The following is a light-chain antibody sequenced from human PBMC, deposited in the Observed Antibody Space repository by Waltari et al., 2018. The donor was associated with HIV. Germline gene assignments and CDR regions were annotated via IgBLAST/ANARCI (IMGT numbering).Light chain of an antibody. J-gene: IGKJ4*01. CDR3: QQYKSYPFT. V-gene: IGKV1-16*02. CDR2: PAS. CDR1: QDISGS. Sequence: DIQMTQSPSSLSASVGDRVTITCRASQDISGSLTWFQQKPGKAPKPLIYPASTLQSGVPSKFSSSSSGTDFTLTISSLQPDDFATYYCQQYKSYPFTFGGGTKVEI.